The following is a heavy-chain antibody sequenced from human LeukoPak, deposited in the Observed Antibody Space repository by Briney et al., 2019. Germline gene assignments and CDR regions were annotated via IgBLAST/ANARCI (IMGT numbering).Heavy chain of an antibody. CDR3: ARPLSGSSDY. Sequence: SETLSLTCAVYGGSFSGYYWSWIRQPPGKGLEWIGEINHSGSTNYNPSLKSRVTISVDTSKNQFSLKLSSVTAADTAVYYCARPLSGSSDYWGQGTLVTVSS. J-gene: IGHJ4*02. CDR1: GGSFSGYY. V-gene: IGHV4-34*01. D-gene: IGHD6-19*01. CDR2: INHSGST.